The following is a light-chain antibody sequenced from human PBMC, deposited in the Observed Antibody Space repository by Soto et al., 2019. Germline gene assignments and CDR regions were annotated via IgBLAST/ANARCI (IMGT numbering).Light chain of an antibody. CDR3: SSYTSSSNYV. J-gene: IGLJ1*01. Sequence: QSVLTQPASVSGSPGQAITISCTGTSSDVGGYNYVSWYQQHPGKAPKLMIYDVSNRPSGVSNRFSGYKSGNKASLTTYGLQDEDEPDYYCSSYTSSSNYVVGTGTKVTVL. CDR1: SSDVGGYNY. V-gene: IGLV2-14*01. CDR2: DVS.